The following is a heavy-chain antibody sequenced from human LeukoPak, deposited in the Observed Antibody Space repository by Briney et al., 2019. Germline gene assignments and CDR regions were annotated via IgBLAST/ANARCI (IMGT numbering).Heavy chain of an antibody. D-gene: IGHD3-10*01. CDR2: ISAYNGNT. CDR1: GFTFTSYG. J-gene: IGHJ6*02. V-gene: IGHV1-18*01. Sequence: ASVKVSCKASGFTFTSYGISWVRQAPGQGLEWMGWISAYNGNTNYAQKLQGRVTMTTDTSTSTAYMELRSLRSEDTAVYYCARGLWFGESPTYGMDVWGQGTTVTVPS. CDR3: ARGLWFGESPTYGMDV.